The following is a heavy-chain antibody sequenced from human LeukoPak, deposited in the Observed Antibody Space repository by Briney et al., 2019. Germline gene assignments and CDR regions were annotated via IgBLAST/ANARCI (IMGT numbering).Heavy chain of an antibody. Sequence: ASVKVSCKASGYTFATYDIHWVRQAPGQRLEWMGWINAGNGNTKYSQKFQGRVTITRDTSASTAYMELSSLRSEDTAVYYCARDYYYDSSGPLSYWGQGTLVTVSS. J-gene: IGHJ4*02. CDR2: INAGNGNT. V-gene: IGHV1-3*01. CDR3: ARDYYYDSSGPLSY. CDR1: GYTFATYD. D-gene: IGHD3-22*01.